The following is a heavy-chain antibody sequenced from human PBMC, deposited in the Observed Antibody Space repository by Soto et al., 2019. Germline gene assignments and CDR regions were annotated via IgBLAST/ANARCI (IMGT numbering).Heavy chain of an antibody. V-gene: IGHV3-30*18. Sequence: QVQLVESGGGVVQPGRSLRLSCAASGFTFSSYGMHWVRQAPGKGLEWVAVISYDGSNKYYADSVKGRFTISRDNSKNTLYLQMNSLRAADTAVYYCAKDYRIFGVVMPGDYWGQGTLVTVSS. J-gene: IGHJ4*02. D-gene: IGHD3-3*01. CDR3: AKDYRIFGVVMPGDY. CDR1: GFTFSSYG. CDR2: ISYDGSNK.